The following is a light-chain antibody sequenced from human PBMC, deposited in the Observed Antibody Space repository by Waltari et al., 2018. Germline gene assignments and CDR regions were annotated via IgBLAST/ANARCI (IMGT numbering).Light chain of an antibody. V-gene: IGKV3-20*01. Sequence: EIVLTQSPGTLSLSPGERATLSCRASQSIGIYLAWYQQKPGQAPRLLMYHASSRATGIPYRFSGSGSGTDFSLTISRLEPEDFAVYYCQKYESLPATFGQGTKVEIK. CDR1: QSIGIY. CDR2: HAS. J-gene: IGKJ1*01. CDR3: QKYESLPAT.